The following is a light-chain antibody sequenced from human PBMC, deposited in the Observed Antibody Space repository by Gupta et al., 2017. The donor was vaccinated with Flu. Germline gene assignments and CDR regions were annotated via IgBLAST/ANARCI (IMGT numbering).Light chain of an antibody. CDR1: QSINKY. Sequence: DIQMTQSPSSLSASVGDTVTITCRASQSINKYVNWYQQTPGKAPKLLISGASTRKSGVPTRFSGVRSGTDFTFTISRLQPEDFATYFCQQRNSTPRTFGQGTKVEVK. CDR3: QQRNSTPRT. J-gene: IGKJ1*01. V-gene: IGKV1-39*01. CDR2: GAS.